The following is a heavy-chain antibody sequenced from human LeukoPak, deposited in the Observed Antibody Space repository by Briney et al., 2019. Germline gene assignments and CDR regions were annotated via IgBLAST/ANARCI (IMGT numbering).Heavy chain of an antibody. CDR3: ARGGSSSSSSRFVD. D-gene: IGHD6-6*01. CDR2: IKQDGSEK. CDR1: GFTFSSYW. V-gene: IGHV3-7*01. J-gene: IGHJ4*02. Sequence: GGSLRLSCAASGFTFSSYWMSWVRQAPGKGLEWVANIKQDGSEKYYVDSVKGRFTISRDNAKNSLYLQMNSLRAEDTAVYYCARGGSSSSSSRFVDWGQGTLVTVSS.